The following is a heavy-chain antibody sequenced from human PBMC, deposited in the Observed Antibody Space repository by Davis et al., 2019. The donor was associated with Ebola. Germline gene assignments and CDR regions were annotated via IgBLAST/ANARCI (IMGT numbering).Heavy chain of an antibody. J-gene: IGHJ5*02. CDR2: INAGNGNT. CDR3: ARVVYSEQWLANWFDP. CDR1: GYTFTNYG. V-gene: IGHV1-3*01. D-gene: IGHD6-19*01. Sequence: AASVKVSCKASGYTFTNYGITWVRQAPGQRLEWMGWINAGNGNTKYSQKFQGRVTITRDTSASTAYMELSRLRSDDTAVYYCARVVYSEQWLANWFDPWGQGTLVTVSS.